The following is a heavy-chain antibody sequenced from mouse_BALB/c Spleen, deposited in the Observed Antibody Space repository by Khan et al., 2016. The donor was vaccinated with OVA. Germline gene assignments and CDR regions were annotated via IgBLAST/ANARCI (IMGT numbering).Heavy chain of an antibody. CDR3: ARNGNYWYFDV. Sequence: QIQLGQSGPELKKPGETVKISCKASGYTFTNYGMNWVKQAPGKGLKWMGWINTYTGEPTYADDFKGRFAFSLETSASTAYLQINNLKNEDTATXFCARNGNYWYFDVWGAGTTVTVSS. CDR2: INTYTGEP. CDR1: GYTFTNYG. D-gene: IGHD2-1*01. V-gene: IGHV9-3-1*01. J-gene: IGHJ1*01.